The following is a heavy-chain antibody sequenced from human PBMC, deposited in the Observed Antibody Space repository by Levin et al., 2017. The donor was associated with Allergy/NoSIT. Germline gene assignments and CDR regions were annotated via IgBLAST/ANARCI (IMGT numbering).Heavy chain of an antibody. J-gene: IGHJ4*02. CDR3: ARGGSMITFGGVIAGWDY. D-gene: IGHD3-16*02. CDR2: ISSSSSTI. Sequence: GGSLRLSCAASGFTFSSYSMNWVRQAPGKGLEWVSYISSSSSTIYYADSVKGRFTISRDNAKNSLYLQMNSLRAEDTAVYYCARGGSMITFGGVIAGWDYWGQGTLVTVSS. CDR1: GFTFSSYS. V-gene: IGHV3-48*01.